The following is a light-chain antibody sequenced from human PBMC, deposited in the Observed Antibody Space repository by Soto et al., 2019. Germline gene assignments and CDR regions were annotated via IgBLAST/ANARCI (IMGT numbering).Light chain of an antibody. CDR3: QQYGSSPLYT. Sequence: EIVLTQSPGTLSLSPGERATLSCRASQSVSSSYLAWYQQTPGQAPRLLIYGASSRATGIPDRFSGSGSGTDFTLTIRRLEPEDFAVYYCQQYGSSPLYTFGQGTKLEIK. CDR1: QSVSSSY. V-gene: IGKV3-20*01. CDR2: GAS. J-gene: IGKJ2*01.